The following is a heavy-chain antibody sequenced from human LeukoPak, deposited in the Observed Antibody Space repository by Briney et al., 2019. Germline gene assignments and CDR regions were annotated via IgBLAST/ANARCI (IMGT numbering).Heavy chain of an antibody. CDR3: ARQKAIGVEAYYYYGMDV. D-gene: IGHD2-21*01. CDR1: GGSISSSSYY. V-gene: IGHV4-39*01. Sequence: SETLSLTCTVSGGSISSSSYYWGWIRQPPGKGLEWIGSIYYSGSTYYNPSLKSRVTTSVDTSKNQFSLKLSSVTAADTAVYYCARQKAIGVEAYYYYGMDVWGQGTTVTVSS. CDR2: IYYSGST. J-gene: IGHJ6*02.